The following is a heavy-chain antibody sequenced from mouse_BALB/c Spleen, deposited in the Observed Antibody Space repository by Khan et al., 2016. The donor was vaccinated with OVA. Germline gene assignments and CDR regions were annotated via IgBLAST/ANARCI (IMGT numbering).Heavy chain of an antibody. CDR3: ARPPYFSYVMVY. CDR1: GYTFTNYG. Sequence: QIQLVQSGPELKKPGETVKISCKASGYTFTNYGMNWVKQAPGKGLKGMGWINTYTGEPTYADDFKGRFAFSLETSASTAFLQFNNLKNEDSATYFCARPPYFSYVMVYWGQGTSVTVSS. J-gene: IGHJ4*01. D-gene: IGHD2-10*01. V-gene: IGHV9-3-1*01. CDR2: INTYTGEP.